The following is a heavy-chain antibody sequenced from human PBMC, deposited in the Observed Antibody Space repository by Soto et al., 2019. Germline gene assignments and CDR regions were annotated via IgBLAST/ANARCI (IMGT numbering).Heavy chain of an antibody. CDR3: AKDPALYSSGPYNCFDP. CDR1: GFTFSSYG. CDR2: ISYDGSNK. Sequence: GGSLRLSCAASGFTFSSYGMHLVRQAPGKGLEWVAVISYDGSNKYYADSVKGRFTISRDNSKNTLYLQMNSLRAEDTAVYYCAKDPALYSSGPYNCFDPWGQGTLVTVS. D-gene: IGHD6-19*01. J-gene: IGHJ5*02. V-gene: IGHV3-30*18.